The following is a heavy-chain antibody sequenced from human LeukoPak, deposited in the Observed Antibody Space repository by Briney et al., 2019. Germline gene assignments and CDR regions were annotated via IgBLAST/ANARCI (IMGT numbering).Heavy chain of an antibody. Sequence: SETLSLTCTVSGGSISSGSYYWSWIRQPAGKGLEWIGRIYTSGSTNYNPSLKSRVTISVDTSKNQFSLKLSSVTAADTAVYYCARALHPEYGSGSYYNSSLWFDPWGQGTLVTASS. V-gene: IGHV4-61*02. J-gene: IGHJ5*02. CDR1: GGSISSGSYY. CDR2: IYTSGST. CDR3: ARALHPEYGSGSYYNSSLWFDP. D-gene: IGHD3-10*01.